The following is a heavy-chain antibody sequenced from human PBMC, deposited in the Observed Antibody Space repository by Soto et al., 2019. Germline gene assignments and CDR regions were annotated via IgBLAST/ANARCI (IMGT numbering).Heavy chain of an antibody. Sequence: QVQLQQWGAGLLKPSETLSLTCAVYGGSFSGYYWSWIRQPPGKGLEWIGEINHSGSTNYNPSLKSRVNISVDTSKNQFSLKLSSVTAADTAVYYCARGGGYDYIWGSYRSYYYYYMDVWGKGTTVTVSS. J-gene: IGHJ6*03. CDR3: ARGGGYDYIWGSYRSYYYYYMDV. CDR1: GGSFSGYY. D-gene: IGHD3-16*02. CDR2: INHSGST. V-gene: IGHV4-34*01.